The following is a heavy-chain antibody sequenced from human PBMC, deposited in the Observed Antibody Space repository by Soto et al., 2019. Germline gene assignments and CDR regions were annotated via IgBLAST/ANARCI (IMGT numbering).Heavy chain of an antibody. CDR2: ISYDGSNK. Sequence: GGSLRLSCAASGFTFSSYAMHWVRQAPGKGLEWVAVISYDGSNKYYADSVKGRFTISRDNSKNTLYLQMNSLRAEDTAVYYCARPPDGYSSSWYAFDIWGQGTMVTVSS. V-gene: IGHV3-30-3*01. D-gene: IGHD6-13*01. CDR3: ARPPDGYSSSWYAFDI. CDR1: GFTFSSYA. J-gene: IGHJ3*02.